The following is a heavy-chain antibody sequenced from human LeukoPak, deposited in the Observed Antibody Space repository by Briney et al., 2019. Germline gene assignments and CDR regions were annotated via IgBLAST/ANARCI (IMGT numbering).Heavy chain of an antibody. V-gene: IGHV1-46*01. D-gene: IGHD5-18*01. Sequence: ASVKVSFKVSGYTFTSYYMHWVRQAPGQGLEWMGLIITSAGSTTYAQNFQGRVTLTRDTSTSTVYMEMSSLRSEDTAVYYCARVEGLTATVTDWGQGTLVTVSS. CDR2: IITSAGST. CDR1: GYTFTSYY. CDR3: ARVEGLTATVTD. J-gene: IGHJ4*02.